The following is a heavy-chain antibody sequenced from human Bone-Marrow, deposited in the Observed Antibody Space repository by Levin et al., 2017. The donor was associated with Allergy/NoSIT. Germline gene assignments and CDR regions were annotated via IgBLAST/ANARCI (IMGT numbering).Heavy chain of an antibody. CDR1: GFTVSSNY. D-gene: IGHD3-10*01. CDR2: IYSGGST. V-gene: IGHV3-53*01. CDR3: ARGWFGELLSR. J-gene: IGHJ4*02. Sequence: GGSLRLSCAASGFTVSSNYMSWVRQAPGKGPEWVSVIYSGGSTYYADSVKGRFTISRDNSKNTLYLQMNSLRAEDTAVYYCARGWFGELLSRWGQGALVAVSS.